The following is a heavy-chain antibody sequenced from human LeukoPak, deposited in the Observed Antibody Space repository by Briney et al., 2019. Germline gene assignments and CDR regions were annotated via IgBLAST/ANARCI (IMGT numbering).Heavy chain of an antibody. CDR1: GFTIGPYA. V-gene: IGHV3-43*02. CDR3: ATWAFYHNLDV. J-gene: IGHJ6*02. Sequence: GGSLRLSCAASGFTIGPYAMYWVRHGPGRGLEWVSVTKADGSGTFYADSVRGRFTTSRDNSKNSLYLQMNSLTSEDTALYYCATWAFYHNLDVWGQGTTVIVSS. CDR2: TKADGSGT. D-gene: IGHD2/OR15-2a*01.